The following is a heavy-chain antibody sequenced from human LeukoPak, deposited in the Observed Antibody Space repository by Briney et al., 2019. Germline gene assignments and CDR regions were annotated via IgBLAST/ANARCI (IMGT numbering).Heavy chain of an antibody. CDR1: GGTFSSYA. J-gene: IGHJ4*02. Sequence: SVKVSCKASGGTFSSYAISWVRQAPGQGLEWMGGIIPIFGTANYAQKFQGRVTITTDESTSTAYMELSSLRSEDTAVYYCAINDFWSGYYRFGDYWGQGTLVTVSS. CDR2: IIPIFGTA. V-gene: IGHV1-69*05. D-gene: IGHD3-3*01. CDR3: AINDFWSGYYRFGDY.